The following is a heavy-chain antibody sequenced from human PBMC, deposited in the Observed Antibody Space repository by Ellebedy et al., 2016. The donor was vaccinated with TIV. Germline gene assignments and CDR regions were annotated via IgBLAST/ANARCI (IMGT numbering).Heavy chain of an antibody. V-gene: IGHV3-30*03. J-gene: IGHJ4*02. CDR1: GFSFSSYS. CDR3: ATFRIAVADDY. D-gene: IGHD6-19*01. Sequence: GGSLRLSCAASGFSFSSYSMNWVRQAPGKGLEWVAVISYDGSNKYYADSVKGRFTISRDNSKNTLYLQMNSLRAEDTAVYYCATFRIAVADDYWGQGTLVTVSS. CDR2: ISYDGSNK.